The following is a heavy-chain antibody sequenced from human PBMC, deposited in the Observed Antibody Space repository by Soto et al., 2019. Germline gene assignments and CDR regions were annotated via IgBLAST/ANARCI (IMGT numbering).Heavy chain of an antibody. V-gene: IGHV3-23*01. CDR2: ISGSGGST. J-gene: IGHJ4*01. D-gene: IGHD6-13*01. Sequence: GGSLTLTCAASGYTFSSFAMSWVRQAPGKGLDWVSAISGSGGSTYSADSVKGRFTISRDNSKNTLYLQMSSLRAEDTAVYYCARGFSAGKVSPSDFWGHGSLVTVSS. CDR3: ARGFSAGKVSPSDF. CDR1: GYTFSSFA.